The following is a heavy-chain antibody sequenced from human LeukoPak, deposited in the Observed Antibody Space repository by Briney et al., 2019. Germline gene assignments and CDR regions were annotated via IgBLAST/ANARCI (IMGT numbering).Heavy chain of an antibody. V-gene: IGHV3-21*04. CDR3: VRGPEYYYDSSSGNY. CDR1: GFTFSSYS. D-gene: IGHD3-22*01. Sequence: GGSLRLSRAASGFTFSSYSMNWVRQAPGKGLEWVSSISSSSSYIYYADSVKGRFTISRDNAKNSLYLQMNSLRAEDTAVYYCVRGPEYYYDSSSGNYWGQGTLVTVSS. CDR2: ISSSSSYI. J-gene: IGHJ4*02.